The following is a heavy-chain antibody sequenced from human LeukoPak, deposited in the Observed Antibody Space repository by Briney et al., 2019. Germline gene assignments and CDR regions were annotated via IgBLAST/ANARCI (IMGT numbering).Heavy chain of an antibody. CDR1: GGSISSGGYY. CDR2: IYHSGST. J-gene: IGHJ4*02. Sequence: SETLSLTCTVSGGSISSGGYYWSWIRQPPGKGLEWIGYIYHSGSTYYNPSLKSRVTISVDRSKNQFSLKLSSVTAADTAVYYCARVVGGYSGYEHFDYWGQGTLVTVSS. CDR3: ARVVGGYSGYEHFDY. D-gene: IGHD5-12*01. V-gene: IGHV4-30-2*01.